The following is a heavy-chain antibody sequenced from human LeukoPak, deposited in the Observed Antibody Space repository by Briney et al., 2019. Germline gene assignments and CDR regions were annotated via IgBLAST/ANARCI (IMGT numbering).Heavy chain of an antibody. CDR3: ARDAPMEYDSSGYYSYYYYYMDV. CDR2: INPNSGGT. D-gene: IGHD3-22*01. CDR1: GYTFTGYY. J-gene: IGHJ6*03. Sequence: ASVKVSCKASGYTFTGYYMHWVRQAPGQGLEWMGWINPNSGGTNYAKKFQGRVTMTRDTSISTAYMELSRLRSDDTAVYYCARDAPMEYDSSGYYSYYYYYMDVWGKGTTVTVSS. V-gene: IGHV1-2*02.